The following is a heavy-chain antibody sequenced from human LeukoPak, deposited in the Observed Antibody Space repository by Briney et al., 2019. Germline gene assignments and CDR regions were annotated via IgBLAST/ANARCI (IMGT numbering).Heavy chain of an antibody. CDR1: GFTFSSYW. CDR2: IKQDGSEK. CDR3: ASYGYYYYYMNV. J-gene: IGHJ6*03. D-gene: IGHD3-10*01. Sequence: GGSLRLSCAASGFTFSSYWMSWVHQAPGKGLEWVANIKQDGSEKYYVDSVKGRFTISRDDAKNSLYLQMNSLRAEDTAVYYCASYGYYYYYMNVWGKGTTVTVSS. V-gene: IGHV3-7*01.